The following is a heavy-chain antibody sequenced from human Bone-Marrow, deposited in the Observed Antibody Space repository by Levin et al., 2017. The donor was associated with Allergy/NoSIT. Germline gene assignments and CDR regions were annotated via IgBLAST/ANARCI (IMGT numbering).Heavy chain of an antibody. CDR3: ARVGASSGWWVVDY. CDR2: IWYDGSNK. D-gene: IGHD6-19*01. V-gene: IGHV3-33*01. Sequence: GESLKISCAASGFTFSSYGMHWVRQAPGKGLEWVAVIWYDGSNKYYADSVKGRFTISRDNSKNTLYLQMNSLRAEDTAVYYCARVGASSGWWVVDYWGQGTLVTVSS. J-gene: IGHJ4*02. CDR1: GFTFSSYG.